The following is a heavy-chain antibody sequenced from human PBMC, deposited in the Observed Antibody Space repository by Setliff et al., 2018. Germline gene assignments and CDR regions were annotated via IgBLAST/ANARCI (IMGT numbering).Heavy chain of an antibody. J-gene: IGHJ4*02. V-gene: IGHV4-38-2*01. Sequence: SETLSLTCAVSGSSIISDYYWVWIRQPPGRGLEWIGSIFQSGNTYYNPSLKSRVTISVDTSKNQFSLKVNSVTAADTAVYYCARQLCSSGYCYATTFDYWGQGTLVTVSS. CDR3: ARQLCSSGYCYATTFDY. D-gene: IGHD3-22*01. CDR2: IFQSGNT. CDR1: GSSIISDYY.